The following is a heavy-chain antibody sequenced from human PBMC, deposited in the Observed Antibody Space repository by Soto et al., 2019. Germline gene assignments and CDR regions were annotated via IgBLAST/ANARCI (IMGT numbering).Heavy chain of an antibody. CDR3: ARGRGVGVRGVIISDY. Sequence: SETLSLTCAAYGGSFSGYYLSWIRQPPGKGLEWIGEINHSGSTNYNPSLKSRVTIPVDTSKNQFSLRLSSVTAADTAVYYCARGRGVGVRGVIISDYWGQGTLVTVSS. V-gene: IGHV4-34*01. CDR1: GGSFSGYY. J-gene: IGHJ4*02. CDR2: INHSGST. D-gene: IGHD3-10*01.